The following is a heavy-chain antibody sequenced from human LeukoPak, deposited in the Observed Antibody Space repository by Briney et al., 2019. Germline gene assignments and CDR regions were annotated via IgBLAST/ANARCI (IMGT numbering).Heavy chain of an antibody. J-gene: IGHJ1*01. Sequence: QARGSLRLSCAASGFAVSGHEMNWVSHAPGKGLEWVGCIISVGSTIFYADSVKGRFTISRDNSKNTLYLQMNSLRAEDTAVYYCAKGFDVTPTYFHHWGQGTLVTVSS. CDR3: AKGFDVTPTYFHH. CDR2: IISVGSTI. D-gene: IGHD2-15*01. V-gene: IGHV3-48*03. CDR1: GFAVSGHE.